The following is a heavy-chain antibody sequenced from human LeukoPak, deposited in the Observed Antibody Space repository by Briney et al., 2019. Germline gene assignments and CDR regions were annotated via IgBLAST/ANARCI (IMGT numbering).Heavy chain of an antibody. CDR3: ARGQQWLGAEYFQH. CDR1: GGSVSSGSYY. CDR2: IYYSGST. Sequence: SETLSLTCTVSGGSVSSGSYYWSWIRQPPGKGLEWIGYIYYSGSTNYNPSLKSRVTLSVDTSKTQFSLTLSSVTAADTAVYYCARGQQWLGAEYFQHWGQGTLVTVSS. J-gene: IGHJ1*01. V-gene: IGHV4-61*01. D-gene: IGHD6-19*01.